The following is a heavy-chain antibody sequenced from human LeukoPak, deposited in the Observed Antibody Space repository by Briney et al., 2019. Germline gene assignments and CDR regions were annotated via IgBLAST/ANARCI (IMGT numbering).Heavy chain of an antibody. Sequence: SETLSLTCTVSGGSISSSSYYWGWLRQPPGKGLEWIGSIYYSGGTYHNPSLKSRVTISVDTSKNQFSLKLSSVTAADTAVYYCAREDDYVWGSYRSVFDYWGQGTLVTVSS. V-gene: IGHV4-39*07. CDR3: AREDDYVWGSYRSVFDY. D-gene: IGHD3-16*02. CDR1: GGSISSSSYY. J-gene: IGHJ4*02. CDR2: IYYSGGT.